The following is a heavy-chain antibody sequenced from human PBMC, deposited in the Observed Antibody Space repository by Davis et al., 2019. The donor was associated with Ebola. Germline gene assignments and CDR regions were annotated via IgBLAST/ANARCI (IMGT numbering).Heavy chain of an antibody. CDR2: ISWDGGST. V-gene: IGHV3-43*01. D-gene: IGHD3-3*01. CDR1: GFTFDDYT. J-gene: IGHJ6*04. Sequence: PGGSLRLSCAASGFTFDDYTMHWVRQAPGKGLEWVSLISWDGGSTYYADSVKGRFTISRDNSKNSLYLQMNSLRTEDTALYYCTKGVRFLEWLSSQGMDVWGKGTTVTVSS. CDR3: TKGVRFLEWLSSQGMDV.